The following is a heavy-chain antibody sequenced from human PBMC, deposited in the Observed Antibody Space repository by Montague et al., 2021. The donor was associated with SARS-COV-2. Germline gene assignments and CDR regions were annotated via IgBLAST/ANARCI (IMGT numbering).Heavy chain of an antibody. CDR2: LHYAGSA. V-gene: IGHV4-39*01. CDR3: VATYNGNWYYFDY. Sequence: SETLSLTSSVSGGSFSSGDSYWGWLRQAPGKGLEWIGDLHYAGSAYYNPSLRSRVTISADTSKNQFSLKLNSVTAADTAVYYCVATYNGNWYYFDYWGQGTLVTVSS. J-gene: IGHJ4*02. D-gene: IGHD6-13*01. CDR1: GGSFSSGDSY.